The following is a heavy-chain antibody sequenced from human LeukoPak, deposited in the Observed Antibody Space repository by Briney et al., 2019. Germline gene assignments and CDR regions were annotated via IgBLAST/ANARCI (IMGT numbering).Heavy chain of an antibody. V-gene: IGHV4-61*02. CDR3: AAEVAGY. CDR1: VDSISSGSYY. D-gene: IGHD2-15*01. J-gene: IGHJ4*02. Sequence: SETLSLPCTVSVDSISSGSYYWSWIRQPAGKGLEWIGRIYTGGSPNYNPSLKSRVTISVDTSKNQYSLKLSSVTTADTAVYYCAAEVAGYWGQGTLVTVSS. CDR2: IYTGGSP.